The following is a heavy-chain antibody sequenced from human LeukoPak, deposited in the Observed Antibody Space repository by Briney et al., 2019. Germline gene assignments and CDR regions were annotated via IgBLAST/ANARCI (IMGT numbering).Heavy chain of an antibody. CDR3: AKNTGTYDGLIDS. CDR1: GFTFSSYG. Sequence: GRSLRLSCAASGFTFSSYGLHWVRQAPGKGLEWVAVISYDGSNKFCADSVKGRFTISRDNSKNTLYLQMSSLRAEDTAMYYCAKNTGTYDGLIDSWGQGTLVTVSS. D-gene: IGHD1-26*01. J-gene: IGHJ4*02. CDR2: ISYDGSNK. V-gene: IGHV3-30*18.